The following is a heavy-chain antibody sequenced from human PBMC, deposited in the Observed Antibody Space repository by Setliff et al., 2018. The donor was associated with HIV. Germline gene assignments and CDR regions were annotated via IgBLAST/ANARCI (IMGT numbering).Heavy chain of an antibody. V-gene: IGHV4-39*01. CDR1: GDSISRSSYY. CDR3: ARAYYDSVWGSHRYRFYYFDY. Sequence: PSETLSLTCTVSGDSISRSSYYWGWIRQPPGKGLEWIGNIYYIGITNYYPSLESRVTISVDTSKNQFSLKVNSVTAADTAVYYCARAYYDSVWGSHRYRFYYFDYWGQGSLVTVSS. D-gene: IGHD3-16*02. CDR2: IYYIGIT. J-gene: IGHJ4*02.